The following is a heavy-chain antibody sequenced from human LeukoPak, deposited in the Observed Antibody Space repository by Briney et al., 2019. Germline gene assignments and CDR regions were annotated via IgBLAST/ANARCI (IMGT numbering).Heavy chain of an antibody. D-gene: IGHD2-15*01. CDR1: GYTFTSYD. CDR2: MNPNSGNT. Sequence: GASVKASCKASGYTFTSYDINWVRQATGQGLEWMGWMNPNSGNTGYAQKFQGRVTLTRNTSISTAYMELSSLRSEDTAVYYCASRYCSGGSCFDYWGQGTLVTVSS. V-gene: IGHV1-8*01. J-gene: IGHJ4*02. CDR3: ASRYCSGGSCFDY.